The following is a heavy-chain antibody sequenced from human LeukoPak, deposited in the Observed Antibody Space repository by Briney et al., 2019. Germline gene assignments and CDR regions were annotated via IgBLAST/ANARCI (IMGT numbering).Heavy chain of an antibody. J-gene: IGHJ4*02. CDR3: ASARRGYYSFSDY. Sequence: SETLSLACSVSGGSISGYYWSWIRQPPGKGLEWIGYIFYGGSTNYNPSLKSRVTISVDTSKNQFSLKLTSVTAADTAVYYCASARRGYYSFSDYWGQGTLVTVSS. V-gene: IGHV4-59*01. CDR1: GGSISGYY. CDR2: IFYGGST. D-gene: IGHD3-3*01.